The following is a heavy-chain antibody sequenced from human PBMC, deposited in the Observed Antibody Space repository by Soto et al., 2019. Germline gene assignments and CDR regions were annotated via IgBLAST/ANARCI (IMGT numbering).Heavy chain of an antibody. D-gene: IGHD1-26*01. CDR3: ATVVGAVPY. Sequence: QIHLVQSGAEVKEPGASVKVSCKASGYTFTSYAISWVRQAPGQGLEWMGWLSAYNGNTNYAQNLQGRVTVTTDTSTDTAYMELRSLRSADTAVYYCATVVGAVPYWGQGTLVTVSS. V-gene: IGHV1-18*01. CDR2: LSAYNGNT. CDR1: GYTFTSYA. J-gene: IGHJ4*02.